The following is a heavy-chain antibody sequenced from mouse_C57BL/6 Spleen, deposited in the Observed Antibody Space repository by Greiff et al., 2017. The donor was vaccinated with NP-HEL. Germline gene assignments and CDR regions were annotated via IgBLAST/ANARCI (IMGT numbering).Heavy chain of an antibody. J-gene: IGHJ3*01. CDR3: ATWFRRVGFAY. Sequence: EVQLQQSGPELVKPGASVKISCKASGYSFTGYYMNWVKQSPEKSLEWIGEINPSTGGTTYNQKFKAKATLTVDKSSSTAYMQLKSLTSEDSAVYYCATWFRRVGFAYWGQGTLVTVSS. CDR2: INPSTGGT. V-gene: IGHV1-42*01. D-gene: IGHD2-2*01. CDR1: GYSFTGYY.